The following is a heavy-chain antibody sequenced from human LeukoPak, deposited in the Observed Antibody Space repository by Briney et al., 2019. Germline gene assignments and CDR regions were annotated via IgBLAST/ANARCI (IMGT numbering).Heavy chain of an antibody. CDR3: ASTRGNPNLIFDY. CDR2: IYYSGST. J-gene: IGHJ4*02. CDR1: GGSISSYY. Sequence: SETLSLTCTVSGGSISSYYWSWIRQPLGKGLEWIGYIYYSGSTNYNPSLKSRVTISVDTSKNQFSLKLSSVTAADTAVHYCASTRGNPNLIFDYWGQGTLVTVSS. V-gene: IGHV4-59*01. D-gene: IGHD4-23*01.